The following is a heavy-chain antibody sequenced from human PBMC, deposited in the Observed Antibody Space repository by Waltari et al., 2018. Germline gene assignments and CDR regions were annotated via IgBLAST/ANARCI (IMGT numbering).Heavy chain of an antibody. CDR3: ASAHEGYCSSTSCLFDY. V-gene: IGHV4-39*01. J-gene: IGHJ4*02. D-gene: IGHD2-2*01. CDR2: FFYGGNT. Sequence: QLQLQESGPGLVKPSETLSLTCTVPGISISNSNYYWGWIRQPPGRGLEWIGSFFYGGNTYYNPSLKSRVTISVDTSKNQFSLRLSSVTAADTAVFYCASAHEGYCSSTSCLFDYWGQGTLVTVSS. CDR1: GISISNSNYY.